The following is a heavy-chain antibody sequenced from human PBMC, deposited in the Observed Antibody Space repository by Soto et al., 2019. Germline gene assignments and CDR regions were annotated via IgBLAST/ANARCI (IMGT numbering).Heavy chain of an antibody. D-gene: IGHD3-10*01. CDR2: IYWDDDK. CDR3: AHSPMVRNNGHSY. Sequence: QITLKESGPTLVKPTQTLTLTCTFSGFSLSTSGVGVGWIRQPPGKALEWLALIYWDDDKRYSPSLKSRLTITKDTSKNQVFLTMTTMDPVDTATYYWAHSPMVRNNGHSYWGQEPWSPSPQ. CDR1: GFSLSTSGVG. J-gene: IGHJ4*01. V-gene: IGHV2-5*02.